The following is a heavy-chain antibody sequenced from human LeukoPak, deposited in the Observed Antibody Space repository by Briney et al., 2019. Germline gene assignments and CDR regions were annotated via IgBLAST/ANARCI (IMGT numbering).Heavy chain of an antibody. CDR3: ARVWRGYSGYDSPLDY. J-gene: IGHJ4*02. Sequence: SETLSLTCTVSGGSISSYYWSWLRQPPGKGLEWIGYIYYSGSTNYNPSLKSRVTISVDTSKNQFSLKLSSVPVADTAVYYCARVWRGYSGYDSPLDYWGQGTLVTVSS. D-gene: IGHD5-12*01. CDR2: IYYSGST. V-gene: IGHV4-59*01. CDR1: GGSISSYY.